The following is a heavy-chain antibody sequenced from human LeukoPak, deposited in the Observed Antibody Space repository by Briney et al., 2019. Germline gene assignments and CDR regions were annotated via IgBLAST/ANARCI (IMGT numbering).Heavy chain of an antibody. V-gene: IGHV1-18*01. CDR2: ISAHNGYT. Sequence: GASVKVSCKASGYTLTSFSISWVRQAPGQGLEWMGWISAHNGYTDYAQKLQGRVTMTTDTSTNTAYMELRSLRSDDTAVYYCARGDCSGVSCYPPEYFRHWGQGTLVTVSS. CDR3: ARGDCSGVSCYPPEYFRH. J-gene: IGHJ1*01. D-gene: IGHD2-15*01. CDR1: GYTLTSFS.